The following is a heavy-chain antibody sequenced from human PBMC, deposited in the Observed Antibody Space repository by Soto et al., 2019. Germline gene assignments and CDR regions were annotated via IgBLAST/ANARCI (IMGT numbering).Heavy chain of an antibody. CDR3: ARHGSSRVTMNNYYYYGMDV. V-gene: IGHV4-59*08. D-gene: IGHD3-22*01. J-gene: IGHJ6*02. Sequence: SETLSLTCTVSGGSISSYYWSWIRQPPGKGLEWIGYIYYSGSTNYNPSLKSRVTISVDTSKNQFSLKLSSVTAADTAVYYCARHGSSRVTMNNYYYYGMDVWGQGTTVSVSS. CDR1: GGSISSYY. CDR2: IYYSGST.